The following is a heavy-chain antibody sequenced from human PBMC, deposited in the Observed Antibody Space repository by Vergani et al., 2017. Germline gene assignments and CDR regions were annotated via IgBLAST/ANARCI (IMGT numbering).Heavy chain of an antibody. V-gene: IGHV3-23*01. CDR3: AKRPAAGIDS. D-gene: IGHD2-2*01. CDR1: GFTFSSYA. J-gene: IGHJ4*02. CDR2: ISGSGGST. Sequence: EVQLLESGGGLVQPGGSLRLSCAASGFTFSSYAMSWVRQARGKGLEWVSTISGSGGSTYYADSVKGRFTISRDNSQNTLYLQMNSLRAEDTAVYFCAKRPAAGIDSWGQGTLVTVSS.